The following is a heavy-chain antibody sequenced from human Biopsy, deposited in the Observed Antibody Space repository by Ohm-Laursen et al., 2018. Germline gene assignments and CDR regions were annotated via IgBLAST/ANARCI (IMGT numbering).Heavy chain of an antibody. D-gene: IGHD5-12*01. CDR2: INHSGRT. J-gene: IGHJ6*02. CDR3: ARVAGGYAYYYGMDV. CDR1: GESFNGYY. V-gene: IGHV4-34*01. Sequence: SDTLSLTCAVYGESFNGYYWSWIRQTPGKGLEWIGEINHSGRTNYNPSLKSRVTISVDTPKNQFSLGLTSVTAAGTAVYYCARVAGGYAYYYGMDVWGQGTTVIVSS.